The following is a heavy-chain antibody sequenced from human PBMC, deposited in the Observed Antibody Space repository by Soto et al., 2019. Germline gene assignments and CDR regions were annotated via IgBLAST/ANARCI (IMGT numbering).Heavy chain of an antibody. CDR2: INAGNGNT. Sequence: QVQLVQSGAEEKKPGASVKVSCKASGYTFTSYAMHWVRQAPGQRLEWMGWINAGNGNTKYSQKFQGRVTITRDTSXXTXYXGLSSLRSEDTAVYYCARRGIAGSGTFVPYYYGMDVWGQGTTVTVSS. D-gene: IGHD3-10*01. CDR3: ARRGIAGSGTFVPYYYGMDV. J-gene: IGHJ6*02. CDR1: GYTFTSYA. V-gene: IGHV1-3*05.